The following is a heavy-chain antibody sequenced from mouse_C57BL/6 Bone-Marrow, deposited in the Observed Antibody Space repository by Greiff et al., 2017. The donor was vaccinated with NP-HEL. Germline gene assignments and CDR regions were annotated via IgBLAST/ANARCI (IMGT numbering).Heavy chain of an antibody. CDR2: INYDGSST. V-gene: IGHV5-16*01. Sequence: EVHLVESEGGLVQPGSSMKLSCTASGFTFSDYYMAWVRQVPEKGLEWVANINYDGSSTYYLDSLKSRFIISRDNAKNILYLQMSSLKSEDTATYYCARADYYGSSYRWYFDVWGTGTTVTVSS. CDR1: GFTFSDYY. CDR3: ARADYYGSSYRWYFDV. J-gene: IGHJ1*03. D-gene: IGHD1-1*01.